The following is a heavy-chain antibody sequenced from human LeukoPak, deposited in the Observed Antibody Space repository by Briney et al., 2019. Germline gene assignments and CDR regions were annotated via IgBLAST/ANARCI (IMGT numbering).Heavy chain of an antibody. Sequence: SGTLSLTCTVSGGSISSYYWGWIRQPPGKGLEWIGSIYYSGSTYYNPSLKSRVTISVDTSKNQFSLKLSSVTAADTAVYYCARSPPLGIAAAVLFDYWGQGTLVTVSS. V-gene: IGHV4-39*07. J-gene: IGHJ4*02. CDR3: ARSPPLGIAAAVLFDY. CDR1: GGSISSYY. D-gene: IGHD6-13*01. CDR2: IYYSGST.